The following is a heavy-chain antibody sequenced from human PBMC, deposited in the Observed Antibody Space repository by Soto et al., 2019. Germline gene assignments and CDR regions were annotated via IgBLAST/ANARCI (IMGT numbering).Heavy chain of an antibody. CDR1: GYTFTSHY. V-gene: IGHV1-46*01. Sequence: GASVKVSCKASGYTFTSHYMHWVRQAPGQGLEWMGIINPSGGSTSYAQKFQGRVTMTRDTSTSTVYMELSSLRSEDTAVYYCARDLGHTPSGMDVWGQGTTVTVSS. D-gene: IGHD2-2*02. J-gene: IGHJ6*02. CDR3: ARDLGHTPSGMDV. CDR2: INPSGGST.